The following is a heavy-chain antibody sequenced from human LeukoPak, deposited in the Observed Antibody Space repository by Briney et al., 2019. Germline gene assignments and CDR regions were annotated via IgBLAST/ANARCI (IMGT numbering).Heavy chain of an antibody. Sequence: GASVKVSCKASGYTFTGYYMHWVRQAPGQGLEWMGWINPNSGNAHYAQKFQDRVTMTRDTSISTAYMELNSLRSDDTAVYYCARGDCSSTSCSRSAFDIWGQGTMVTVSS. CDR2: INPNSGNA. CDR1: GYTFTGYY. CDR3: ARGDCSSTSCSRSAFDI. V-gene: IGHV1-2*02. J-gene: IGHJ3*02. D-gene: IGHD2-2*01.